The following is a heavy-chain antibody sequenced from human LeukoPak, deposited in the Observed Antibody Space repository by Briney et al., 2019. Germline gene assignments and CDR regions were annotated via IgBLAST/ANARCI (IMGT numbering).Heavy chain of an antibody. D-gene: IGHD5-18*01. CDR2: IYISGST. CDR3: ARDLPSYSYALGYFYYMDV. Sequence: SETLSLTCTVSGGSISSYYWSWIRQPAGKGLEWIGRIYISGSTNYNPSLKSRVTMSVDTSKNQFSLKLSSVTAADTAVYYCARDLPSYSYALGYFYYMDVWGKGTTVTVSS. J-gene: IGHJ6*03. V-gene: IGHV4-4*07. CDR1: GGSISSYY.